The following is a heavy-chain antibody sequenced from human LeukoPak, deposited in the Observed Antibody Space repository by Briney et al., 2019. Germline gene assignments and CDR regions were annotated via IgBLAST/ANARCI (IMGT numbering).Heavy chain of an antibody. Sequence: GASVKVSCNASGYAFSSYGPIWGRQAPGHRAGWRGWISTYNGNTIYAEKSKGRVYMNTDTSTKTAYLEVRSLGSDDTAVYFCARDILTGNALGHWDQGTQVTVSS. J-gene: IGHJ4*02. CDR3: ARDILTGNALGH. D-gene: IGHD3-9*01. V-gene: IGHV1-18*04. CDR1: GYAFSSYG. CDR2: ISTYNGNT.